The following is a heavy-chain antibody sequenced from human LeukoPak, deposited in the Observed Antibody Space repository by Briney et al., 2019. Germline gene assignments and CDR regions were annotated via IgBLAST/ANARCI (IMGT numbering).Heavy chain of an antibody. J-gene: IGHJ4*02. CDR3: ARVSTTVTTWFDY. D-gene: IGHD4-17*01. CDR2: TYYRSKWYN. Sequence: SQTLSLTCAISGDSVSSDSAACNWIRHSPSRGLEWLGRTYYRSKWYNDYAVSVKSRITINPDTSKNQFSLQLTSVTPEDTAVYYCARVSTTVTTWFDYWGQGTLVTVYS. V-gene: IGHV6-1*01. CDR1: GDSVSSDSAA.